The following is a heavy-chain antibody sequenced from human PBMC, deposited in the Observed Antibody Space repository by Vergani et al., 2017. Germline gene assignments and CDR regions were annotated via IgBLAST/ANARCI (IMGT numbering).Heavy chain of an antibody. J-gene: IGHJ4*02. CDR3: ARIRRRGRSGYDIFHF. V-gene: IGHV2-70*01. Sequence: QVTLRESGPALVKPTQTLTLTCTFSGFSILTSEMCVSWIRQPPGQALEWLALIDWNDNKYFNTSLKTSLTISKDASKNQVVLTMTNMDPVDTATYYCARIRRRGRSGYDIFHFWGQGILVTVAS. CDR1: GFSILTSEMC. D-gene: IGHD5-12*01. CDR2: IDWNDNK.